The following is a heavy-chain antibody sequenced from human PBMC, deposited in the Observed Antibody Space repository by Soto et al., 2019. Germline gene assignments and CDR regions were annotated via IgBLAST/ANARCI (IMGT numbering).Heavy chain of an antibody. CDR1: GFTFSNAW. J-gene: IGHJ4*02. D-gene: IGHD1-26*01. V-gene: IGHV3-15*01. CDR2: IKSKTDGGTT. CDR3: TTDRGGELDGYNLPWDY. Sequence: EVQLVESGGGLVKPGGSLRLSCAASGFTFSNAWMSWVRQAPGKGLEWVGRIKSKTDGGTTDYAAPVKGRFTISRDDSKNTLYLQMNSLKTEDTAVYYCTTDRGGELDGYNLPWDYWGQGTLVTVSS.